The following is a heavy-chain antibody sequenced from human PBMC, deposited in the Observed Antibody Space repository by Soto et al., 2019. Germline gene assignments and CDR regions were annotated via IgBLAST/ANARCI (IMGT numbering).Heavy chain of an antibody. V-gene: IGHV4-30-2*01. J-gene: IGHJ6*02. Sequence: PSETLSLTCAVSGGSLRSGGCSWSWIRQPPGKGLEWIGYIYHSGSTNYNPSLKSRVTISVDTSKNQFPLKLTSVSAADTAVYFCARDRYGLDVWGQGTTVTVSS. CDR2: IYHSGST. CDR1: GGSLRSGGCS. CDR3: ARDRYGLDV.